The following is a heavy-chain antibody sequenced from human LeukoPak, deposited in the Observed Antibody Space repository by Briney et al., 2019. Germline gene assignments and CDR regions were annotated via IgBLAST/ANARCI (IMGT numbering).Heavy chain of an antibody. D-gene: IGHD3-3*01. J-gene: IGHJ4*02. V-gene: IGHV4-34*01. CDR2: INDSGST. Sequence: SETLSLTCAVYGGSFSGYYWSWIRQPPGKGLEWIGEINDSGSTNYNPSLKSRVTISVDTSQNQFSLKLSSVTAADTAVYYCARVKRAPYYDFWSGYPDYWGQGTLVTVSS. CDR3: ARVKRAPYYDFWSGYPDY. CDR1: GGSFSGYY.